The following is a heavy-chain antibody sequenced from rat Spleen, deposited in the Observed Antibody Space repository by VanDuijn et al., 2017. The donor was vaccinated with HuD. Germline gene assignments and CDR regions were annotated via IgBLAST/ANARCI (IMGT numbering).Heavy chain of an antibody. CDR1: GFTFSDYY. D-gene: IGHD1-12*02. Sequence: EVQLVESGGGLVQPGRSLKLSCAASGFTFSDYYMAWVRQAPEKGLEWVASISYEGSGTYYPDSVKGRFTISRDNAKSTLYLQMNSLRSEDTATYYCTRDADDSSLFDYWGQGVRVTVSS. CDR3: TRDADDSSLFDY. CDR2: ISYEGSGT. J-gene: IGHJ2*01. V-gene: IGHV5-22*01.